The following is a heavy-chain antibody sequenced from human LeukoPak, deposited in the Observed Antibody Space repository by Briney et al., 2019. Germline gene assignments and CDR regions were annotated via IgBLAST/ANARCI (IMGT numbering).Heavy chain of an antibody. CDR1: GFTVSSNY. Sequence: GSLRLSCAASGFTVSSNYMSWVRQAPGKGLEWIGYNYYSGSTNYNPSLKSRVTISVDTSKNQFSLKLSSVTAADTAVYYCARVGPNWGFKENFDFWGQGTLVTVSS. V-gene: IGHV4-59*08. CDR2: NYYSGST. J-gene: IGHJ4*02. CDR3: ARVGPNWGFKENFDF. D-gene: IGHD7-27*01.